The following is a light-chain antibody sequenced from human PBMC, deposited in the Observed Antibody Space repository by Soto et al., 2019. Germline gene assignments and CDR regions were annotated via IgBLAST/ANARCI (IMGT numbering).Light chain of an antibody. CDR2: DVT. V-gene: IGLV2-11*01. CDR1: SCDVGRSDC. J-gene: IGLJ2*01. Sequence: QSALAQPRSVSASPGQSVTISCAGTSCDVGRSDCVSWYQQHPGKAPKRMIYDVTRRLPGVPGRFSGSKSGYTASLTISGLQAEDESDYYCCSYAASYTLFGGGTKLTAL. CDR3: CSYAASYTL.